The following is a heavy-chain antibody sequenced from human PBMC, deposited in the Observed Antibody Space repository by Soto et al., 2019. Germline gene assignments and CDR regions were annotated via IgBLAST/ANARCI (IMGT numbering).Heavy chain of an antibody. J-gene: IGHJ6*02. CDR1: GGTFSSYA. CDR3: ASGVIAAAGNYYYYGMDV. D-gene: IGHD6-13*01. V-gene: IGHV1-69*13. CDR2: IVPIFGTA. Sequence: SVKVSCKASGGTFSSYAISWVRQAPGQGLEWMGGIVPIFGTANYAQKFQGRVTITADESTSTAYMELSSLRSEDTAVYYCASGVIAAAGNYYYYGMDVWGQGTTVTVSS.